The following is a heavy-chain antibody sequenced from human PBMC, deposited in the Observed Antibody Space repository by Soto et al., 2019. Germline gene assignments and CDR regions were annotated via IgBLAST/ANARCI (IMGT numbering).Heavy chain of an antibody. CDR3: ARDVALTGYSYDYYYGMDV. CDR1: GFTFSSYS. J-gene: IGHJ6*02. Sequence: VQLVESGGGLVKPGGSLRLSCAASGFTFSSYSMNWVLQAPGKGLEWVSSISSSSSYIYYADSVKGRFTISRDNAKNSLYLQMNSLRAEDTAVYYCARDVALTGYSYDYYYGMDVWGQGTTVTVSS. CDR2: ISSSSSYI. D-gene: IGHD5-18*01. V-gene: IGHV3-21*01.